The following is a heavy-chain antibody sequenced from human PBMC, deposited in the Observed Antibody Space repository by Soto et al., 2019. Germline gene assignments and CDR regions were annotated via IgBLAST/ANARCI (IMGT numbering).Heavy chain of an antibody. Sequence: EVQLVESGGGLVQPGGSLRLSCAASGFTVSSNYMRWVRQAPGKGLEWVSVIYSGGSTYYADSVKGRFTISRDNSKNTLYLQMNSLRAEDTAVYYCARIDIVVVPAATYFDYWGQGTLVTVSS. V-gene: IGHV3-66*01. D-gene: IGHD2-2*01. CDR1: GFTVSSNY. CDR3: ARIDIVVVPAATYFDY. CDR2: IYSGGST. J-gene: IGHJ4*02.